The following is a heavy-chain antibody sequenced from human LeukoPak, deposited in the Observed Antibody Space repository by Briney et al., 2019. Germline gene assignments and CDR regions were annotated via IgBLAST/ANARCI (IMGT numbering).Heavy chain of an antibody. CDR1: GFTFITYA. J-gene: IGHJ4*02. CDR3: ARDWDTVVTAQAFDY. D-gene: IGHD2-21*02. CDR2: ISGSGGST. Sequence: PGGSLRLSCAASGFTFITYAMSWVRQAPGKGLEWVSSISGSGGSTYYADSVKGRFTISRDNAKNSLYLQMNSLRAEDTAVHYCARDWDTVVTAQAFDYWGQGTLVTVSS. V-gene: IGHV3-23*01.